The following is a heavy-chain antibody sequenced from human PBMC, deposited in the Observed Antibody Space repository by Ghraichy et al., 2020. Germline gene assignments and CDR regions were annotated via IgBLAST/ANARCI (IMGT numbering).Heavy chain of an antibody. J-gene: IGHJ4*02. V-gene: IGHV3-74*01. CDR2: IKSDGSST. D-gene: IGHD4/OR15-4a*01. CDR1: GFTFSSYW. Sequence: GESLNISCAVSGFTFSSYWMHWVRQPPGKGLVWVSRIKSDGSSTSYADSVKGRFTISRDNAKNTLYLQMNSLRAEDTAVYYCARDSGGPLWWDWGQGTLVTVSS. CDR3: ARDSGGPLWWD.